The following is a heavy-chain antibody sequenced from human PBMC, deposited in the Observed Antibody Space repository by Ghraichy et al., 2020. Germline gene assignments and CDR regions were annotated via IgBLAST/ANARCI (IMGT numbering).Heavy chain of an antibody. CDR2: IRSRVDNYAA. CDR3: TRQTDSCHDY. Sequence: GESLNISCAASGFSISGSHMHWVRQASGKGLEWVGHIRSRVDNYAAAYGASVEGRFTITRDESENKVFLQMHSLKIEDTAVYYCTRQTDSCHDYWGQGTLVTFAS. CDR1: GFSISGSH. V-gene: IGHV3-73*01. J-gene: IGHJ4*02. D-gene: IGHD2-2*01.